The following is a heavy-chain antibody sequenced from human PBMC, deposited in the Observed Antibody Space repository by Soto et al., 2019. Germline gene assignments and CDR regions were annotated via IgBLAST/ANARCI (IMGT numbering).Heavy chain of an antibody. J-gene: IGHJ4*01. CDR1: GYFFTSHY. V-gene: IGHV1-2*06. D-gene: IGHD3-10*01. Sequence: GASVKVSCKTSGYFFTSHYIHWVRLAPGRGLEWMGRINPNNGDTNSPQKFQGRVTMTSDTSISTAYMEMSGLRSDDTALYYCAREITYGGGSFSLGLWGHGTLVTASS. CDR3: AREITYGGGSFSLGL. CDR2: INPNNGDT.